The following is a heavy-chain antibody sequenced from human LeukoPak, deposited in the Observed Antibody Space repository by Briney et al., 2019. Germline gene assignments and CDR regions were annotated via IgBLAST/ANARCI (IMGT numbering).Heavy chain of an antibody. CDR3: ARDVAAIAGGYMDL. D-gene: IGHD2-15*01. CDR2: ISDSGSSI. CDR1: GFTFSSYS. V-gene: IGHV3-21*01. J-gene: IGHJ6*03. Sequence: GGSLRLSCAASGFTFSSYSMNWVRQARGKGLEWVSSISDSGSSIFYADSVKGRFTISRDNAKNSLYLQMNSLRAEDTAVYYCARDVAAIAGGYMDLWGKGTTVTVSS.